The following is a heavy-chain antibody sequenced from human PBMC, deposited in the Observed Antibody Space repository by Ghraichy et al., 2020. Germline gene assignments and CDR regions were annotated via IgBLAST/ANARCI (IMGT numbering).Heavy chain of an antibody. D-gene: IGHD5-12*01. J-gene: IGHJ4*02. CDR1: GLTFSRYA. V-gene: IGHV3-64*02. Sequence: GGSLRLSCTTSGLTFSRYAMHWVRQAPGKGLEYVSGISHDGASTYYADSVKGRFSISRDNSKNTLFLQMGSLRPEDKAIYYCASTGYGGSGYEGGFDYWGQGTLVTVSS. CDR2: ISHDGAST. CDR3: ASTGYGGSGYEGGFDY.